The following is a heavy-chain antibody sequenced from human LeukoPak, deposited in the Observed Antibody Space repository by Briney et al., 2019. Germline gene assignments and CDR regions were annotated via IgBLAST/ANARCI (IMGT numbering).Heavy chain of an antibody. Sequence: SPSETLSLTCAVYGGSFSGYYWSWIRQPPGKGLEWIGEINHSGSTNYNPSLKSRVTISVDTSKNQFSLKLSSVTAADTAVYYCATQLNSGGYYDSSGYLGPWGQGTLVSVSS. CDR3: ATQLNSGGYYDSSGYLGP. D-gene: IGHD3-22*01. CDR1: GGSFSGYY. V-gene: IGHV4-34*01. CDR2: INHSGST. J-gene: IGHJ5*02.